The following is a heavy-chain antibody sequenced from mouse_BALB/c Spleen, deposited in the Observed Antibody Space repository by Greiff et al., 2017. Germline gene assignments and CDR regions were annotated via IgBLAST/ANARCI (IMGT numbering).Heavy chain of an antibody. Sequence: EVKVVESGPSLVKPSQTLSLTCSVTGDSITSGYWNWIRKFPGNKLEYMGYISYSGSTYYNPSLKSRISITRDTSKNQYYLQLNSVTTEDTATYYCASSGDEGYAMDYWGQGTSVTVSS. CDR1: GDSITSGY. J-gene: IGHJ4*01. CDR2: ISYSGST. D-gene: IGHD3-1*01. CDR3: ASSGDEGYAMDY. V-gene: IGHV3-8*02.